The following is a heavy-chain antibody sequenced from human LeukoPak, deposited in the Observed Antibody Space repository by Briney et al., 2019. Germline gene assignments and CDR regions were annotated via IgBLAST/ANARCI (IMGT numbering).Heavy chain of an antibody. CDR3: ARDDRTVDTAMSFQR. V-gene: IGHV1-18*01. CDR2: ISGYNGNT. J-gene: IGHJ1*01. D-gene: IGHD5-18*01. CDR1: GYSFTNYG. Sequence: ASVKVSCKASGYSFTNYGINWVRQAPGKGLEWMGWISGYNGNTIYAQKRQGRVTLTIDTSTTTVYMELRSLKSDDTAVYYCARDDRTVDTAMSFQRWGQGTLVTVSS.